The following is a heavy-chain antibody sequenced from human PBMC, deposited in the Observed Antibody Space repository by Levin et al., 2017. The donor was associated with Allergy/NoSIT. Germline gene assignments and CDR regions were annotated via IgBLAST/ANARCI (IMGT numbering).Heavy chain of an antibody. CDR2: IYYSGST. CDR1: GGSISSYY. CDR3: ARVGGGNSVGYYYYYGMDV. J-gene: IGHJ6*02. V-gene: IGHV4-59*01. Sequence: SETLSLTCTVSGGSISSYYWSWIRQPPGKGLEWIGYIYYSGSTNYNPSLKSRVTISVDTSKNQFSLKLSSVTAAYTAVYYCARVGGGNSVGYYYYYGMDVWGQGTTVTVSS. D-gene: IGHD4-23*01.